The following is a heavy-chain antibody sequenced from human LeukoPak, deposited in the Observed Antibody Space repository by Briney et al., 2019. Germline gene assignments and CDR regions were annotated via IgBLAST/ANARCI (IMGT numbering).Heavy chain of an antibody. D-gene: IGHD6-13*01. CDR2: IIGGGTSK. V-gene: IGHV3-23*01. Sequence: GGSLRLSCEASGITFGNFALSWVRQAPGQGLEWVSTIIGGGTSKFYADSVKGRFTVSRDNAKNSLYLQMNSLRAEDTAVYYCAREISSWYRTEGRFDPWGQGTLVTVSS. CDR1: GITFGNFA. CDR3: AREISSWYRTEGRFDP. J-gene: IGHJ5*02.